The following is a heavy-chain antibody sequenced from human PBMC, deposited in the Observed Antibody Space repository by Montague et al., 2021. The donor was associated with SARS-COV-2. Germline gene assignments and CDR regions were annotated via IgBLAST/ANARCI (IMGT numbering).Heavy chain of an antibody. CDR3: TRDMYYDILTGYYTY. V-gene: IGHV4-59*01. CDR1: GGSISSYY. Sequence: SETLSLTCTVSGGSISSYYWSWIRQPPGKGLEWIGYIYYSGSTNYNPSLKSRVTISVDTSKNQFSLKLSSVTAEDTAVYYCTRDMYYDILTGYYTYWGQGTLVTVSS. J-gene: IGHJ4*02. CDR2: IYYSGST. D-gene: IGHD3-9*01.